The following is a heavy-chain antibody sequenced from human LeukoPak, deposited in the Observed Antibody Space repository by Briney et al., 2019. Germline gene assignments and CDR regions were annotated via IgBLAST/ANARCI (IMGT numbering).Heavy chain of an antibody. CDR3: ARGSRSYFSGAFDI. CDR1: GGSFSGYY. CDR2: INHSGST. D-gene: IGHD2/OR15-2a*01. Sequence: SVTLSLTCAVYGGSFSGYYWSWIRQPPGKGLEWIGEINHSGSTNYNPSLKSRVTISVDTSKNQFSLKLSSVTAADTAVYYCARGSRSYFSGAFDIWGQGTMVTVSS. V-gene: IGHV4-34*01. J-gene: IGHJ3*02.